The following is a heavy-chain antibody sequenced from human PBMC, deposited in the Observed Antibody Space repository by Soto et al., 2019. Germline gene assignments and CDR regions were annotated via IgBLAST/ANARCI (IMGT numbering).Heavy chain of an antibody. V-gene: IGHV3-7*05. CDR3: ARDLWVYYYDSSSDFDY. J-gene: IGHJ4*02. CDR2: IKQDGSVK. Sequence: GGSLRLSCAASGFTFSSYWMSWVRQAPGKGLEWVANIKQDGSVKYYVGSEKGRFTISRGNAKDSLYLQMNSLRAGDTAVYYCARDLWVYYYDSSSDFDYWGQGTLVTVSS. D-gene: IGHD3-22*01. CDR1: GFTFSSYW.